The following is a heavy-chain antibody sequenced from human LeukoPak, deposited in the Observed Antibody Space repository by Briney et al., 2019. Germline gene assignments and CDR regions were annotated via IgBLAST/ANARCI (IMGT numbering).Heavy chain of an antibody. D-gene: IGHD3-22*01. CDR3: AWDSSGYYPGDY. Sequence: ASVKVSCKASGYTFTSYYMHWVRQAPGQGLEWMGIINPSGGSTSYAQKFQGRVTMTRDTSTSTVYMELSSLRSEDTAVYYCAWDSSGYYPGDYWGQGTLVTVSS. CDR2: INPSGGST. J-gene: IGHJ4*02. V-gene: IGHV1-46*01. CDR1: GYTFTSYY.